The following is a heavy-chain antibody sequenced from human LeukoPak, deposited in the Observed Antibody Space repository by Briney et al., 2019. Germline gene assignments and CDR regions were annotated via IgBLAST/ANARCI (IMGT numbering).Heavy chain of an antibody. CDR2: IYYSGST. V-gene: IGHV4-30-4*01. CDR1: GGSISSSDYY. J-gene: IGHJ5*02. Sequence: PSETLSLTCTVSGGSISSSDYYWSWIRQPPGKGLEWIGYIYYSGSTYYNPSLKSRVTISVDTSKNQFSLKLSSVTAADTAVYYCARDYGSGSNNWFDPWGQGTLVTVSS. D-gene: IGHD3-10*01. CDR3: ARDYGSGSNNWFDP.